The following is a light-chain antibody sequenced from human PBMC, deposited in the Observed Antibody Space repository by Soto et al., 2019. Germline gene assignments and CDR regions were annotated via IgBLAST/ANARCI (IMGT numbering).Light chain of an antibody. CDR2: DVN. J-gene: IGLJ2*01. CDR3: TSWTTSTTMI. V-gene: IGLV2-14*03. Sequence: QPVLTQPASVSGSPGQSITISCTGTSSDIGAYNFVSWYQQHPGKAPKLMLYDVNIRPSGVSNRFSGSKSGNTASLTISGLQAEDEADYHCTSWTTSTTMIFGGGTKLTVL. CDR1: SSDIGAYNF.